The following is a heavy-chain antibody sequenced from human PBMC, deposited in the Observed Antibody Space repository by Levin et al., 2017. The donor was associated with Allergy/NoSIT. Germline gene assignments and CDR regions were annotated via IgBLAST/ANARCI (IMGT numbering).Heavy chain of an antibody. D-gene: IGHD3-10*01. CDR1: GFTFKDFW. CDR2: IKPDESEK. V-gene: IGHV3-7*01. Sequence: GESLKISCTVSGFTFKDFWMSWVRQAPGKAMEWVANIKPDESEKYYVDSVKGRFTISRNNAKNSLFLQMDGLRLDDTAMYYCARDSRWFGELDDYWGQGTLVTVSS. J-gene: IGHJ4*02. CDR3: ARDSRWFGELDDY.